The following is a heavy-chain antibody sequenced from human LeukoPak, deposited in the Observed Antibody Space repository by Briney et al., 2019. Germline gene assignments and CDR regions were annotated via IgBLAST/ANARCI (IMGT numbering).Heavy chain of an antibody. D-gene: IGHD2-15*01. Sequence: SETLSLTCTVSGGSISSSSYYWGWIRQAPGKGLEWIATIYHSGSTYYNPSLQSRVTISLDTSKNQFSLKLSSVTAADTAVYYCARESASGAVDYWGQGTLVTVSS. CDR1: GGSISSSSYY. CDR2: IYHSGST. CDR3: ARESASGAVDY. J-gene: IGHJ4*02. V-gene: IGHV4-39*07.